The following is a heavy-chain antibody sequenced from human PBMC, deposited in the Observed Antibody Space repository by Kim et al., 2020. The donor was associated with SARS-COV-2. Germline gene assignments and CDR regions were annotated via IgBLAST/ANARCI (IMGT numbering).Heavy chain of an antibody. CDR3: TTSGGYSGYDDDY. CDR2: MKSKTEGGTI. Sequence: GGSLRLSCAASGFIFSNTLMSWVRQAPGKGLEWVGRMKSKTEGGTIDYAAPVKGRFTISRDNSKNTLYLQVNRLKIEDTAVYYCTTSGGYSGYDDDYWGPGTLFTVSS. D-gene: IGHD5-12*01. V-gene: IGHV3-15*01. J-gene: IGHJ4*02. CDR1: GFIFSNTL.